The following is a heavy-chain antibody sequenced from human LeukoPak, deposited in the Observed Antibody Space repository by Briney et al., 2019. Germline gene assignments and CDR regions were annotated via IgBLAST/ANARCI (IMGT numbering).Heavy chain of an antibody. Sequence: SETLSLTCTVSGGSISSGDYYWSWIRQPPGKGLEWIGYIYYSGSTYYNPSLKSRVTISVDTSENQFSLKLSSVTAADTAVYYCARMSFGVVNNWFDPWGQGTLVTVSS. CDR2: IYYSGST. CDR3: ARMSFGVVNNWFDP. J-gene: IGHJ5*02. CDR1: GGSISSGDYY. D-gene: IGHD3-3*01. V-gene: IGHV4-30-4*01.